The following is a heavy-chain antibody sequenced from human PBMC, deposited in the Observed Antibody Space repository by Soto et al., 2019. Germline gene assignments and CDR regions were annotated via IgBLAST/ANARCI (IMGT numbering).Heavy chain of an antibody. CDR2: IYYSGST. CDR1: GGSVSRGSYY. Sequence: SETLSLTCTVSGGSVSRGSYYWSWIRQPPGKGLEWIGYIYYSGSTNYNPSLKSRVTISVDTSKNQFSLKLSSVTAADTAVYYCARSRQYYDFWSGYYTNYYYGMDVWGQGTTVTVSS. V-gene: IGHV4-61*01. D-gene: IGHD3-3*01. J-gene: IGHJ6*02. CDR3: ARSRQYYDFWSGYYTNYYYGMDV.